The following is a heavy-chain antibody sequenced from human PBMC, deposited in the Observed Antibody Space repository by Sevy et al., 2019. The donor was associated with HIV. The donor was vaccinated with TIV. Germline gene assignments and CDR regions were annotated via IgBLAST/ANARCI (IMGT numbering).Heavy chain of an antibody. Sequence: GGSLRLSCAASGFPFSDAWMNWVRQAPGKGLEWVGLIKNENEGGTTDFAAAVKGRFTISRDDSKNTLFLQMSSLKTEDTAIYFCTTDWRSGTTWVRAFDLWGQGTMVSVSS. CDR1: GFPFSDAW. CDR2: IKNENEGGTT. D-gene: IGHD1-7*01. CDR3: TTDWRSGTTWVRAFDL. J-gene: IGHJ3*01. V-gene: IGHV3-15*01.